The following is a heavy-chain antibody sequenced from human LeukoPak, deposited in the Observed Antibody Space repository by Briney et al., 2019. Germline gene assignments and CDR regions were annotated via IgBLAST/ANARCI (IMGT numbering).Heavy chain of an antibody. Sequence: PSETLSLTCAVFGGSLSGSHLSWIRQVPGSGLEWIGGINDSGTANNNPSLRNRVTLSVDPSKNQFSLKLSSVTSADAAVYYCARQETVMLQGRFAFDIWGQGTVVTVSS. D-gene: IGHD3-16*01. CDR2: INDSGTA. CDR1: GGSLSGSH. J-gene: IGHJ3*02. V-gene: IGHV4-34*01. CDR3: ARQETVMLQGRFAFDI.